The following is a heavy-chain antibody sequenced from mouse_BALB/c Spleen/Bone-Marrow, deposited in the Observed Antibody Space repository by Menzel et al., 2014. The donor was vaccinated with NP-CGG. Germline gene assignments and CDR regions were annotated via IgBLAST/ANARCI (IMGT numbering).Heavy chain of an antibody. CDR1: GHTFTSYY. Sequence: QVQLKESGAELVKPGASVKLSCKASGHTFTSYYLYWVKQRPGQGLEWIGEINPSNGGTNFNERFKSKASLTVDKSSSTAYMQLNSLTSEDSAVYYCTRRSLLSDYYSMDYWGQGTSVTVSS. D-gene: IGHD2-10*01. CDR2: INPSNGGT. CDR3: TRRSLLSDYYSMDY. V-gene: IGHV1S81*02. J-gene: IGHJ4*01.